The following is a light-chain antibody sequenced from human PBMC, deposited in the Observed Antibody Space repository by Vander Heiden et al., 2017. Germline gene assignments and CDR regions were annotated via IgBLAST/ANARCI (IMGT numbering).Light chain of an antibody. CDR3: QQYNNWPYT. CDR1: QSVSSN. J-gene: IGKJ2*01. CDR2: GAS. Sequence: EMVLTQSPATLSVSPGERAALSCRASQSVSSNLARYQQKPGQAPRLLISGASTRATGIPARFSGNGSGTEFTLTISSLQSEDFAVYYCQQYNNWPYTFGQGTKLEIK. V-gene: IGKV3-15*01.